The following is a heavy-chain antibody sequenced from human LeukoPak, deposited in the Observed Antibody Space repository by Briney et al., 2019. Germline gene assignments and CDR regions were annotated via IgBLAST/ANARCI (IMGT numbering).Heavy chain of an antibody. CDR3: AKAEGKNPTGGRWLD. Sequence: PGGSLRLSCAASGCSFSTYAMTWVRQAPGMGLESVSAISGSGGYTYFADSVKGRFTISRDNSKNTLYLQMNSLRAEDTAVYYCAKAEGKNPTGGRWLDWGQGTLVTVSS. V-gene: IGHV3-23*01. CDR1: GCSFSTYA. D-gene: IGHD6-19*01. J-gene: IGHJ4*02. CDR2: ISGSGGYT.